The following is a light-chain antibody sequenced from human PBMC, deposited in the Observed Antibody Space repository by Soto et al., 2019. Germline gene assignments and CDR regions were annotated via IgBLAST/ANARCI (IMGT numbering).Light chain of an antibody. CDR2: VVF. CDR3: QQYGSSPSIT. J-gene: IGKJ5*01. CDR1: QSVSSHY. Sequence: EIVLTQSPGTLSLSPGEKATLSCRASQSVSSHYLAWYQQKPGQAPRLLIYVVFSRATGIPDRFSGSGSGTDFTLTISRLEPVDFAVYYCQQYGSSPSITFGQGTRLEI. V-gene: IGKV3-20*01.